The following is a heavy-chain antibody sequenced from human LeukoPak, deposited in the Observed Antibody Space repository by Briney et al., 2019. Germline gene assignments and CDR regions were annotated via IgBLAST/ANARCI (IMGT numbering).Heavy chain of an antibody. CDR2: ISVHNGNT. D-gene: IGHD3-10*01. J-gene: IGHJ6*02. Sequence: ASVKVSCKASGYTFTRYAITWVRQAPGQGPEWMGRISVHNGNTNYAQKLQGRVTMTTDTSTSTAYMELSSLRSEDTAVYYCARDRDYYGSGSPSDYYGMDVWGQGTTVTVSS. CDR1: GYTFTRYA. V-gene: IGHV1-18*01. CDR3: ARDRDYYGSGSPSDYYGMDV.